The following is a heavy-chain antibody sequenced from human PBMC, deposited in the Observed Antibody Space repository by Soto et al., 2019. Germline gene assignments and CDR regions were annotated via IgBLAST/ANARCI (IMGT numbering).Heavy chain of an antibody. CDR2: IKQDGSEK. CDR1: GFTFSSYW. CDR3: AGDRAVVSYYYGMDV. J-gene: IGHJ6*02. D-gene: IGHD2-15*01. V-gene: IGHV3-7*03. Sequence: PGGSLRLSCAASGFTFSSYWMSWVRQAPGKGLEWVANIKQDGSEKYYVDSVKGRFTISRDNAKNSLYLQMNSLRAEDTAVYYCAGDRAVVSYYYGMDVWGQGTTVTVSS.